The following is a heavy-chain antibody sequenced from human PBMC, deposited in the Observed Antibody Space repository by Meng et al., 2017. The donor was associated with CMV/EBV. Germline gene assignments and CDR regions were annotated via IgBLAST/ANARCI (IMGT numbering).Heavy chain of an antibody. V-gene: IGHV4-59*01. CDR2: IYYSGST. CDR3: ARGKRYSSSWYPSFDY. Sequence: SETLSLTCTVSGGSISSYYGSWIRQPPGKGLEWIGYIYYSGSTNYNPSLKSRVTISVDTSKNQFSLKLSSVTAADTAVYYCARGKRYSSSWYPSFDYWGQGTLVTVSS. J-gene: IGHJ4*02. D-gene: IGHD6-13*01. CDR1: GGSISSYY.